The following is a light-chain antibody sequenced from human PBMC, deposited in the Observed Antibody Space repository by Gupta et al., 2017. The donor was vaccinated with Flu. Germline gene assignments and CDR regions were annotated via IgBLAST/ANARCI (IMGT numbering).Light chain of an antibody. CDR2: DAS. CDR3: QQRSNGPPKLT. V-gene: IGKV3-11*01. J-gene: IGKJ4*01. CDR1: QSVSSY. Sequence: PGERATLSCRASQSVSSYLAWYQQKPGQAPRLLIYDASNRATGIPARFSGSGSGTDFTLTISSREPEDFAVYYCQQRSNGPPKLTFGGGTKVEIK.